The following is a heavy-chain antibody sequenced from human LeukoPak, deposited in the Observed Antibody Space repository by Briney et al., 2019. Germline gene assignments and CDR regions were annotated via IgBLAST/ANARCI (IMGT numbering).Heavy chain of an antibody. CDR2: IIPIFGTA. J-gene: IGHJ6*03. V-gene: IGHV1-69*06. D-gene: IGHD6-13*01. CDR3: ARVLGSSWSYSYYMDV. Sequence: GASVKVSCKASGYTFTGYYMHWVRQAPGQGLEWMGGIIPIFGTANYAQKFQGRVTITADKSTSTAYMELSSLRTEDTDVYYCARVLGSSWSYSYYMDVWGKGTTVTVSS. CDR1: GYTFTGYY.